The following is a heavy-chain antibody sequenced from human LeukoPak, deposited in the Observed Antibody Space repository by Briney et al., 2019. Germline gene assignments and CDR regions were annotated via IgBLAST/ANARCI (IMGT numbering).Heavy chain of an antibody. Sequence: SETLSLTCAVSGGSISSYYWTWIRQPPGKGLECIGYIYTSGSTNYSPSLKSRVTISVDTSKNQFSLKLSSVPAADTAVYYCARLSNYGASYYFDYWGQGTLVTVSS. V-gene: IGHV4-4*09. CDR3: ARLSNYGASYYFDY. CDR1: GGSISSYY. CDR2: IYTSGST. D-gene: IGHD4-17*01. J-gene: IGHJ4*02.